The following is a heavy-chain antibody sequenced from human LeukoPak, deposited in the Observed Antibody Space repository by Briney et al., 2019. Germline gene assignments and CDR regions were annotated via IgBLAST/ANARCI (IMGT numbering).Heavy chain of an antibody. CDR2: INHSGST. CDR3: ARVKSVVDY. CDR1: GGSFSGYY. Sequence: SETLSLTCAVYGGSFSGYYWSWIRQPPGKGLEWTGEINHSGSTNYNPSLKSRVTISVDTSKNQFSLKLSSVTAADTAVYYCARVKSVVDYWGQGTLVTVSS. V-gene: IGHV4-34*01. D-gene: IGHD2-21*01. J-gene: IGHJ4*02.